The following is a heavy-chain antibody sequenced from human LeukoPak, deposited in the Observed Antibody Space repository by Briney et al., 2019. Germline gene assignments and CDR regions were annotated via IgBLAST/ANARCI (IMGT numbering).Heavy chain of an antibody. J-gene: IGHJ5*02. CDR1: GYTFTDYY. CDR3: ATRYYDSSGQRWFDP. D-gene: IGHD3-22*01. Sequence: GASVKVSCKASGYTFTDYYMHWVQQAPGKGLEWMGRVDPEDGETIYAEKFQGRVTITADTSTDTAYMELSSLRSEDTAVYYCATRYYDSSGQRWFDPWGQGTLVTVSS. V-gene: IGHV1-69-2*01. CDR2: VDPEDGET.